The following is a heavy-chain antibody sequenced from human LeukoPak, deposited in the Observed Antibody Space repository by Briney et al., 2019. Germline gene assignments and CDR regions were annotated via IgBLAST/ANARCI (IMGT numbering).Heavy chain of an antibody. Sequence: GGPLRLSCAASGFTFDDYAMHWVRQAPGKGLEWVSGISWNSGSIGYADSVKGRFTISRDNAKNSLYLQMNSLRAEATALYYCAKDSYGSGWYGYFDYWGQGTLVTVSS. CDR3: AKDSYGSGWYGYFDY. V-gene: IGHV3-9*01. D-gene: IGHD6-19*01. CDR1: GFTFDDYA. CDR2: ISWNSGSI. J-gene: IGHJ4*02.